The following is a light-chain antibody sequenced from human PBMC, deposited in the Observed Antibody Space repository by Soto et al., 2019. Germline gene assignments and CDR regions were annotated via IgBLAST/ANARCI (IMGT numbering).Light chain of an antibody. Sequence: DIPMTQSPSSLSASVGDRVTITCQASQDISNYLNWYQQKPGKAPQLLIYDASNLETGVPSRFSGSGSGTDFTFTISSLQPEDIATYYCQQYDNLLTFGGGTKVEIK. CDR3: QQYDNLLT. V-gene: IGKV1-33*01. CDR1: QDISNY. J-gene: IGKJ4*01. CDR2: DAS.